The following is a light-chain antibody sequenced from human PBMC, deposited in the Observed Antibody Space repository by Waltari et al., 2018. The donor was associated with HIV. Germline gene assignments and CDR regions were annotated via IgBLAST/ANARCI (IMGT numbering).Light chain of an antibody. CDR2: GAS. CDR3: QQYDNWPPIT. CDR1: QSVRSN. Sequence: EIVMTQSPATLSVSPGERATLSCRASQSVRSNLAWYQQRPGQAPRLLISGASTRATGLPARFSGSGSGTDFTLTISSLQSEDFAVYYCQQYDNWPPITFGQGTRLEIK. V-gene: IGKV3-15*01. J-gene: IGKJ5*01.